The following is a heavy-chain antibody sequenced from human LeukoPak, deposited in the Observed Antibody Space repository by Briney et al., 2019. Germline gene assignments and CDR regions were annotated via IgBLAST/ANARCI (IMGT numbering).Heavy chain of an antibody. CDR1: GVSVASNTHY. CDR3: ALSRYGEALFDY. V-gene: IGHV4-31*03. J-gene: IGHJ4*02. CDR2: ISYSDPT. D-gene: IGHD3-10*01. Sequence: SETLSLTCNVSGVSVASNTHYWTWIRQHPGTGLEWIGFISYSDPTSYNPSLRSRVAFSLDTSKNQFSLQLHSVTAADTAVYYCALSRYGEALFDYWGQGSLVTVSS.